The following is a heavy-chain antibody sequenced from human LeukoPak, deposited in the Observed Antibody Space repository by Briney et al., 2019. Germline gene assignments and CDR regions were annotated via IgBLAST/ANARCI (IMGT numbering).Heavy chain of an antibody. CDR1: GGSISSYY. D-gene: IGHD3-22*01. Sequence: SETLSLTCTVSGGSISSYYWGWIRQPPGKGLEWIGSIYYSGSTYYNPSLKSRVTISVDTSKNQFSLKLSSVTAADTAVYYCATRYYYDSSGYYLSWYYYYYMDVWGKGTTVTISS. J-gene: IGHJ6*03. CDR3: ATRYYYDSSGYYLSWYYYYYMDV. CDR2: IYYSGST. V-gene: IGHV4-39*01.